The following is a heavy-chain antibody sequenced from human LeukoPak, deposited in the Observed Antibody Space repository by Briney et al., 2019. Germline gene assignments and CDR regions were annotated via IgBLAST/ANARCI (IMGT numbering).Heavy chain of an antibody. CDR2: ISYSGNTT. CDR1: GFTFTNFE. CDR3: ARAGPPAFDP. V-gene: IGHV3-48*03. J-gene: IGHJ5*02. Sequence: GGSLRLSCAASGFTFTNFEMNWVPQAPGKGLEWVSYISYSGNTTSYADSVKGRFTISRDDAKNSLYLQMNSLRAEDTAVYYCARAGPPAFDPWGQGTLVTVSS.